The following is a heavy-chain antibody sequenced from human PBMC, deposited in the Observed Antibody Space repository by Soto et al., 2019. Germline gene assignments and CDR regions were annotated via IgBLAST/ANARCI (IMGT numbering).Heavy chain of an antibody. J-gene: IGHJ6*02. CDR3: ARGGSVGYCSSTSCYTGYYSYGMDV. CDR1: GYTFTSYA. V-gene: IGHV7-4-1*01. CDR2: INTNTGNP. Sequence: QVQLVQSGSELKKPGASVKVSCKASGYTFTSYAMNWVRQAPGQGLEWMGWINTNTGNPTYAQGFTGRFVFSLDTSVSTAYLQICSLKAEDTAVYYCARGGSVGYCSSTSCYTGYYSYGMDVWGQGTTVTVSS. D-gene: IGHD2-2*02.